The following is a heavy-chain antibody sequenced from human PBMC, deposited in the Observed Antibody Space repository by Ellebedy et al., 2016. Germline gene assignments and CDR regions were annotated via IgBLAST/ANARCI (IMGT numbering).Heavy chain of an antibody. Sequence: GESLKISXAASGFTVSSNYMSWVRQAPGKGLEWVSVIYSGGSTYYADSVKGRFTISRDNSKNTLYLQMNSLRAEDTAVYYCARNGYDSSGYWINDAFDIWGQGTMVTVSS. CDR1: GFTVSSNY. V-gene: IGHV3-53*01. D-gene: IGHD3-22*01. CDR2: IYSGGST. J-gene: IGHJ3*02. CDR3: ARNGYDSSGYWINDAFDI.